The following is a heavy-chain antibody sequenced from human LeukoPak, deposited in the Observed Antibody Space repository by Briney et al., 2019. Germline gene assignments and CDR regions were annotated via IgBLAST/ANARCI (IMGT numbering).Heavy chain of an antibody. Sequence: SETLSLTCTVSGGSISTYHWSWIRQPPGKGLEWSGNIYYSGSTNYNPSLKSRVTISVDTSKNQFSLKLSSVTAADTAVYYCARGLRSRDGYNYDYFDDWGQGTLVTVSS. V-gene: IGHV4-59*01. CDR3: ARGLRSRDGYNYDYFDD. CDR1: GGSISTYH. J-gene: IGHJ4*02. CDR2: IYYSGST. D-gene: IGHD5-24*01.